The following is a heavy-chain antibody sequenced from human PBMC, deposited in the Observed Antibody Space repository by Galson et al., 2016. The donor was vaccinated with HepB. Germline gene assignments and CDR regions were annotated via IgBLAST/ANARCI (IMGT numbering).Heavy chain of an antibody. Sequence: SVKVSCKASGYTFSSSAMHWVRQAPGQRLEWMGWINAGNGHTKYSQKFQGRVTITRDTSANTAYIELSGLRSEDTAVYYCGRAYSYGPEYFHHWGQGTLVTVSA. J-gene: IGHJ1*01. V-gene: IGHV1-3*01. CDR3: GRAYSYGPEYFHH. D-gene: IGHD5-18*01. CDR1: GYTFSSSA. CDR2: INAGNGHT.